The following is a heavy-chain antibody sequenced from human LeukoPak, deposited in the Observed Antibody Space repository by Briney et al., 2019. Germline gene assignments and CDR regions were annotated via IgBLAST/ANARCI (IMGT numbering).Heavy chain of an antibody. CDR3: AKDARRTSGWYFFDY. J-gene: IGHJ4*02. CDR2: ISDSGDIT. D-gene: IGHD6-19*01. Sequence: GGSLRLSCAASGFTVSSNYMSWVRQASGKGLEWVSVISDSGDITYYADSVKGRFTISRDNSKNTLFLQMNSLRAEDTAVYYCAKDARRTSGWYFFDYWGQGSLVTVSS. CDR1: GFTVSSNY. V-gene: IGHV3-23*01.